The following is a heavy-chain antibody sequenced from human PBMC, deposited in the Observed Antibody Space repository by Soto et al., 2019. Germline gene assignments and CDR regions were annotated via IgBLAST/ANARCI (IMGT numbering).Heavy chain of an antibody. Sequence: GGSLRLSCAASGFTFSNYGMNCVRQAPGKGQEWVSYIGSRSTTIHYADSVKGRFTISRDNAKDSLYLQMNSLRDEDTAVYYCARAALFGYDYWGQGILVTVSS. V-gene: IGHV3-48*02. J-gene: IGHJ4*02. CDR2: IGSRSTTI. D-gene: IGHD3-10*01. CDR3: ARAALFGYDY. CDR1: GFTFSNYG.